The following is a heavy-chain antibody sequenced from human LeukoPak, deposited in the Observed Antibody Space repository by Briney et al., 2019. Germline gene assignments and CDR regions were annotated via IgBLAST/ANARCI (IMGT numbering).Heavy chain of an antibody. D-gene: IGHD1-26*01. V-gene: IGHV4-4*02. J-gene: IGHJ3*02. CDR3: ARHHPGPIDSGSYNDAFDI. CDR2: IYHSGST. CDR1: GGSISSSNW. Sequence: TSETLSLTCAVSGGSISSSNWWSWVRQPPGKGLEWIGEIYHSGSTNYNPSLKSRVTISVDKSKNQFSLKPSSVTAADTAVYYCARHHPGPIDSGSYNDAFDIWGQGTMVTVSS.